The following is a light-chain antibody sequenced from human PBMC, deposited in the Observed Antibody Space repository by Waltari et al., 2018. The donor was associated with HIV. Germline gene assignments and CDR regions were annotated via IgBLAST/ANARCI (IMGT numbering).Light chain of an antibody. CDR3: QQYNSYSWT. V-gene: IGKV1-5*03. CDR2: AAA. CDR1: QSIYSW. Sequence: DIQMTQSPSTLSASVGARVTITCRASQSIYSWLAWYQQKPGKAPKLLSYAAANLESGVPSRFSGSGSGTEFTLTISSLQPHDFATYYCQQYNSYSWTFGQGTKVESK. J-gene: IGKJ1*01.